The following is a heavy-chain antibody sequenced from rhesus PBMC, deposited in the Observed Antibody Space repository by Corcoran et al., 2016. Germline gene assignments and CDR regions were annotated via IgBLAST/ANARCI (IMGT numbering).Heavy chain of an antibody. CDR1: GYSISSNY. CDR3: ARATVLQYLDWLLNYGLDS. J-gene: IGHJ6*01. V-gene: IGHV4S14*01. D-gene: IGHD3-3*01. Sequence: QVQLQESGPGLVKPSETLSLTCAVSGYSISSNYWNWTRHPPGKGLEWLGGIYGSGGSNYLNPSLKSRVTLSVDTSKNQFSLKLSSVTAADTAVYYCARATVLQYLDWLLNYGLDSWGQGVVVTVSS. CDR2: IYGSGGSN.